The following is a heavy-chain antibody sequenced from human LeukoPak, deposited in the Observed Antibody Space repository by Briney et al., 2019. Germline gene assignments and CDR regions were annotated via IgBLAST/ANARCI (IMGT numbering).Heavy chain of an antibody. CDR2: IGTAGDP. CDR3: ARGPIAAAAKRDY. Sequence: SGGSLRLSCAASGFTFSSYDMHWVRQATGKGLEWVSAIGTAGDPYYPGSVKGRFTISRENAKNSLYLKMNSLRAGDTAVYYCARGPIAAAAKRDYWGQGTLVTVSS. J-gene: IGHJ4*02. D-gene: IGHD6-13*01. V-gene: IGHV3-13*05. CDR1: GFTFSSYD.